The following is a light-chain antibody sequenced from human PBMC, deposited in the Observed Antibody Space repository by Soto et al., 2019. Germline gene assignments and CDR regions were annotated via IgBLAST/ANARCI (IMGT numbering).Light chain of an antibody. Sequence: EVELTQSPGTLSLSPGERATLSCRASQSINSDYLAWYQQKAGQAPRLLMYGASNRFTGIPDRFSGGGSGTDFTLTISRLEPEDFAVYYCQRYGSSPRFGQGTKVEIK. J-gene: IGKJ1*01. CDR3: QRYGSSPR. CDR2: GAS. V-gene: IGKV3-20*01. CDR1: QSINSDY.